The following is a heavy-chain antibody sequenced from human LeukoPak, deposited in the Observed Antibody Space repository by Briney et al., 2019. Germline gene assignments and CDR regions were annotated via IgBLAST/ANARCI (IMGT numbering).Heavy chain of an antibody. J-gene: IGHJ4*02. Sequence: GESLRVSCKGSGYTFTTYWISWVRQMPGKGLEWMGRIDPTDSYTDYSPSFQGHVTITLDKSISTAYLQWSSLKASDTAIYYCTRQDYWGQGTLVTVSS. V-gene: IGHV5-10-1*01. CDR1: GYTFTTYW. CDR2: IDPTDSYT. CDR3: TRQDY.